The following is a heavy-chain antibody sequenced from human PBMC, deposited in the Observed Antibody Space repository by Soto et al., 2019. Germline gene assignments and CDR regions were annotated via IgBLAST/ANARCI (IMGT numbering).Heavy chain of an antibody. CDR3: ARDKQYTIEY. D-gene: IGHD2-2*02. CDR2: INGDGSST. J-gene: IGHJ4*02. CDR1: GFAFNTYW. Sequence: PGGSLRLSCTASGFAFNTYWMHWVRLTPGKGLVWVSRINGDGSSTTYADSVQGRFTISRDNAKNTLYLQMSSLRAEDTAVYYCARDKQYTIEYWGQGTLVTVSS. V-gene: IGHV3-74*01.